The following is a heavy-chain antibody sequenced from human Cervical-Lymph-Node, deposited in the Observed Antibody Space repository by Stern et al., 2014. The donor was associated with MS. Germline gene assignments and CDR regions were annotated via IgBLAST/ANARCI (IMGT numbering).Heavy chain of an antibody. J-gene: IGHJ4*02. D-gene: IGHD4-11*01. V-gene: IGHV1-18*01. CDR3: ARDDDYTRRAIDY. CDR2: ISPYNGNT. Sequence: QMQLVQSGAEVKKPGASVNVSCKTSGYTFTYYAISWIRQAPGQGLEWVGWISPYNGNTNFVQKLQGRVAMTTDTYTSTAYMELRSLRSDDTAVYYCARDDDYTRRAIDYWGQGTLVTVSS. CDR1: GYTFTYYA.